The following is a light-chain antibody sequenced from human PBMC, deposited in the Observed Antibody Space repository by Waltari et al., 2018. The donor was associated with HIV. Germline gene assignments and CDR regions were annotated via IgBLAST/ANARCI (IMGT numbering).Light chain of an antibody. CDR1: QSVSSY. CDR3: QQYNKWPRGT. V-gene: IGKV3-15*01. CDR2: GAS. J-gene: IGKJ4*01. Sequence: VMTQSPATLSASPGQRATLSCRASQSVSSYLAWYQQKPGQAPQLLIYGASTRATGIPARFSGSGSGTEFTLTISSLQSEDFAVYYCQQYNKWPRGTFGGGTKVEVK.